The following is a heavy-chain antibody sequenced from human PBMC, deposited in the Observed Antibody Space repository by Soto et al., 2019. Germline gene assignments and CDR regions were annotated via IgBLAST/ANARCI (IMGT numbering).Heavy chain of an antibody. J-gene: IGHJ6*02. CDR3: ARDVPYYDSSGYGYYYYGMDV. Sequence: VASVKVSCKASGYTFTGYYMHWVRQAPGQGLEWMGWINPNSGGTNYAQKFQGRVTMTRDTSISTAYMELSRLRSDDTAVYYCARDVPYYDSSGYGYYYYGMDVWGQGTTVTVSS. V-gene: IGHV1-2*02. D-gene: IGHD3-22*01. CDR1: GYTFTGYY. CDR2: INPNSGGT.